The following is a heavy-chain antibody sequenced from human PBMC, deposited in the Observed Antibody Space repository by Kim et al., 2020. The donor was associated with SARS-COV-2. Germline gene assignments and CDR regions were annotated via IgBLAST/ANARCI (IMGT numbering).Heavy chain of an antibody. CDR3: AREESCGGDCYWGAFDI. Sequence: GGSLRLSCAASGFTFSSYAMHWVRQAPGKGLEWVAVISYDGSNKYYADSVKGRFTISRDNSKNTLYLQMNSLRAEDTAVYYCAREESCGGDCYWGAFDIWGQGTMVTVSS. V-gene: IGHV3-30-3*01. D-gene: IGHD2-21*01. CDR2: ISYDGSNK. J-gene: IGHJ3*02. CDR1: GFTFSSYA.